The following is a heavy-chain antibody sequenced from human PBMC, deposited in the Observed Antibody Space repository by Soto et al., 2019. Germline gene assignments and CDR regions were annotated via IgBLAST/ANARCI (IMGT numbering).Heavy chain of an antibody. CDR1: GGTFSRHA. Sequence: QVQLVQSGAEVRKPGSSVKVSCKASGGTFSRHAISWVRQAPGQGLEGMGGIIPIFGTANHAQKFQGRVTIIADEYTSTVYMELSSLRSEDTAMYYCARGWGYDSNDYYYAYWGQGTLVIVSS. V-gene: IGHV1-69*01. D-gene: IGHD3-22*01. J-gene: IGHJ4*02. CDR2: IIPIFGTA. CDR3: ARGWGYDSNDYYYAY.